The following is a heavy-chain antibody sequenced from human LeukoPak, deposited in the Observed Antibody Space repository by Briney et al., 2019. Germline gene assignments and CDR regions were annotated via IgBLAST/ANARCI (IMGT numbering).Heavy chain of an antibody. Sequence: GGSLRLSCASSGFTFSSYTINWVRQAPGKGLEWVSSISSSSSYIYYADSVKGRFTISRDNSKNTLYLQMNSLRAEDTAVYYCARGLPGTLDYWGQGTLVTVSS. CDR3: ARGLPGTLDY. CDR1: GFTFSSYT. CDR2: ISSSSSYI. J-gene: IGHJ4*02. D-gene: IGHD1-1*01. V-gene: IGHV3-21*01.